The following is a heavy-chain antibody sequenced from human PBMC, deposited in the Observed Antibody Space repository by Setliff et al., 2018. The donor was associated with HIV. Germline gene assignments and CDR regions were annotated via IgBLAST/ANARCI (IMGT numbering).Heavy chain of an antibody. V-gene: IGHV5-51*01. D-gene: IGHD6-13*01. CDR3: ATVYSNNWSQSRWFDP. CDR2: IYPGDSDT. CDR1: GYSFTRYW. Sequence: GESLKISCQGSGYSFTRYWIGWVLQMPGKGLEWMGIIYPGDSDTTYSPSFQGQVTISADKSISTAYLQWSSLKASDTAMYYCATVYSNNWSQSRWFDPWGQGTLVTVSS. J-gene: IGHJ5*02.